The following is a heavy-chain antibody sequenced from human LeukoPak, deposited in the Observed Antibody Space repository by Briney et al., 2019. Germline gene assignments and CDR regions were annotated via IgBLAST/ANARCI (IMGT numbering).Heavy chain of an antibody. J-gene: IGHJ4*02. CDR2: IYYSGST. CDR3: ARQDWNYELWLDY. CDR1: GGSISSHY. D-gene: IGHD1-7*01. Sequence: PSETLSLTCTVSGGSISSHYSSWIRQPPGKGLEWIGYIYYSGSTNYNPSLKSRVTISVDTSKNQFSLKLSSVTAADTAVYYCARQDWNYELWLDYWGQGTLVTVSS. V-gene: IGHV4-59*11.